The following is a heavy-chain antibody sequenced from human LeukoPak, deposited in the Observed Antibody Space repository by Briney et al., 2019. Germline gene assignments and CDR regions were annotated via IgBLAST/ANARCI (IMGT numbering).Heavy chain of an antibody. Sequence: GGSLRLSCAASGFTFSSYWMHWVRQAPGKGLVWVSRINSDGSSTSYADSVKGRFTISRDNAKNTLYLQMNSLRAEDTAVYYCARAQVWYSYGSRGYYYYGMDVWGQGTTVTVSS. CDR2: INSDGSST. D-gene: IGHD5-18*01. J-gene: IGHJ6*02. CDR1: GFTFSSYW. V-gene: IGHV3-74*01. CDR3: ARAQVWYSYGSRGYYYYGMDV.